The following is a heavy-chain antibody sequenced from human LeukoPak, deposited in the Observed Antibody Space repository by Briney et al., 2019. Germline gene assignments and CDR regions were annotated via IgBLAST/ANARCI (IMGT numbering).Heavy chain of an antibody. D-gene: IGHD1-26*01. CDR1: GFTFSSHW. Sequence: GGSLRLSCAVSGFTFSSHWMHWVRQAPGKGLVWVSRINSDGSSTSYADSVKGRFTISRDNAKNTLYLQMNSLRAEDTAVFYCARADPWYSGPTDGIDYWGQGTLVTVSS. CDR2: INSDGSST. CDR3: ARADPWYSGPTDGIDY. V-gene: IGHV3-74*01. J-gene: IGHJ4*02.